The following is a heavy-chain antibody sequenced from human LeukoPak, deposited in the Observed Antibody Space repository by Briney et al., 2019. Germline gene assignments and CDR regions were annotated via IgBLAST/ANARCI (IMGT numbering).Heavy chain of an antibody. CDR1: GGSISSSSYY. D-gene: IGHD6-19*01. CDR2: IYYSGST. Sequence: PSETLSLTCTVSGGSISSSSYYWGWIRQPPGKGLEWIGGIYYSGSTYYNPSLKSRVTISVDTSKNQFSLKLSSVTAADTAVYYCARAVAGNVWYFDYWGQGTLVTVSS. CDR3: ARAVAGNVWYFDY. J-gene: IGHJ4*02. V-gene: IGHV4-39*07.